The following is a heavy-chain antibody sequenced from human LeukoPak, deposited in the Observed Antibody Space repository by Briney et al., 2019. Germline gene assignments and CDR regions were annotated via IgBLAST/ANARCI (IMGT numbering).Heavy chain of an antibody. Sequence: KPSETLSLTCTVSGGSISSSSYYWGWIRQPPGKGLEWIGSIYYSGSTYYNPSLKSRVTIYVDTSKNQFSLKLSSVTAADTAVYYCARQDLWFGELSGWFDPWGQGTLVTVSS. CDR3: ARQDLWFGELSGWFDP. CDR2: IYYSGST. J-gene: IGHJ5*02. CDR1: GGSISSSSYY. V-gene: IGHV4-39*01. D-gene: IGHD3-10*01.